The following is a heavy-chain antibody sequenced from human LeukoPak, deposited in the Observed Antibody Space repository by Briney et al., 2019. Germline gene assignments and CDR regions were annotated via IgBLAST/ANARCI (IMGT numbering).Heavy chain of an antibody. CDR1: GYTLTELS. CDR3: ATQRLAARTRFDY. J-gene: IGHJ4*02. V-gene: IGHV1-24*01. D-gene: IGHD6-6*01. Sequence: ASVKVSCKVSGYTLTELSMHWVRQAPGKGLEWMGGFGPEDGETIYAQKFQGRVTMTEDTSTDTAYVELSSLRSEDTAVYYCATQRLAARTRFDYWGQGTLVTVSS. CDR2: FGPEDGET.